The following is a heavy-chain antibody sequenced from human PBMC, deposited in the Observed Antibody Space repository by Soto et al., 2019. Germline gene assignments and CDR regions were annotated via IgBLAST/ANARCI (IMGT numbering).Heavy chain of an antibody. CDR2: ISSSSSTI. J-gene: IGHJ5*02. Sequence: GGSLRLSCAASGFTFISYSMNWVRQAPGKGLEWVSYISSSSSTIYYADSVKGRFTISRDNAKNSLYLQMNSLRAEDTAVYYCARHPERIAQIGWFDPWGQGTLVTVSS. CDR1: GFTFISYS. V-gene: IGHV3-48*01. D-gene: IGHD6-13*01. CDR3: ARHPERIAQIGWFDP.